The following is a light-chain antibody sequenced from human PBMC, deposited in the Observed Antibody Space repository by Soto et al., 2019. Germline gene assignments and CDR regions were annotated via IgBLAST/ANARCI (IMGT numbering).Light chain of an antibody. CDR3: NSYTNAVTYV. CDR2: DVS. V-gene: IGLV2-14*03. CDR1: SSDVGGENF. Sequence: QSALTQPASVSGSPGQSITISCTGTSSDVGGENFVSWYQQHRGKAPKLIIYDVSYRPSGVSDRFSASKSDNTASLTISGLRPEDEADYYCNSYTNAVTYVSGTGTKVTVL. J-gene: IGLJ1*01.